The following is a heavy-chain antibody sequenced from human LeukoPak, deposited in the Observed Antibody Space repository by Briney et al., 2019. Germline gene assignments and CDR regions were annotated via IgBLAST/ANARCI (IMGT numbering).Heavy chain of an antibody. J-gene: IGHJ4*02. CDR2: IIPIFGTA. V-gene: IGHV1-69*01. CDR3: ARGGRSVLRYFDWLFPGTFDY. Sequence: SVKVSCKASGGTFSSYAISWVRQAPGQGLEWMGGIIPIFGTANYAQKFQGRVTITADESTSTAYMELSSLRSEDTAVYYCARGGRSVLRYFDWLFPGTFDYWGQGTLVTVSS. CDR1: GGTFSSYA. D-gene: IGHD3-9*01.